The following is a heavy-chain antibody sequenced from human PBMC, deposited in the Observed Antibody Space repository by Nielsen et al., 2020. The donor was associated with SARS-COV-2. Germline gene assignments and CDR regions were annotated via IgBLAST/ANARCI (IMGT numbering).Heavy chain of an antibody. CDR3: ARDPGGMDV. CDR2: INSDGSST. CDR1: GFTFSSYW. Sequence: GESLKISCAASGFTFSSYWMHWVRQAPRKGLVWVSRINSDGSSTSYADSVKGRFTISRDNAKNTLYLQMNSLRAEDTAVYYCARDPGGMDVWGQGTTVTVSS. V-gene: IGHV3-74*01. D-gene: IGHD1-26*01. J-gene: IGHJ6*02.